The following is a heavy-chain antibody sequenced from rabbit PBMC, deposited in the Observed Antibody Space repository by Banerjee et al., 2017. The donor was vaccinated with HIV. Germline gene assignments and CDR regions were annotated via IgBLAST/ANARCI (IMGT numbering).Heavy chain of an antibody. CDR2: INTSSGNT. J-gene: IGHJ3*01. V-gene: IGHV1S45*01. CDR1: GFTLSSYW. CDR3: ARHETGTSGWNFAL. Sequence: QEQLVESGGGLVKPEGSLTLTCTASGFTLSSYWVCWVRQAPGKGLEWIACINTSSGNTVYASWAKGRFTVSKTSSTTVTLQMTSLTAADTATYFCARHETGTSGWNFALWGQGTLVTVS. D-gene: IGHD1-1*01.